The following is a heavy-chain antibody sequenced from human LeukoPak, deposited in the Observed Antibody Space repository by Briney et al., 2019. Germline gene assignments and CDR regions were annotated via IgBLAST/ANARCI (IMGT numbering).Heavy chain of an antibody. Sequence: PSETLSLTCAVYGGSFSGYYRSWIRQPPGKGLEWIGEINHSGSTNYNPSLKGRVTISVDTSKNQCSLKLSSVTAADTAVYYCARGDVGYCSSTSCYPTYFQHWGQGTLVTVSS. V-gene: IGHV4-34*01. CDR3: ARGDVGYCSSTSCYPTYFQH. CDR1: GGSFSGYY. D-gene: IGHD2-2*01. CDR2: INHSGST. J-gene: IGHJ1*01.